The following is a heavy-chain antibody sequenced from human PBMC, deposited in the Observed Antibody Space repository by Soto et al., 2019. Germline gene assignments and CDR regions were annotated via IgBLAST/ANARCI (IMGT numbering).Heavy chain of an antibody. CDR3: ARDHYYDSSGGDDAFDI. Sequence: QVQLQESGPGLVKPSQTLSLTCTVSGGSISSGGYYWSWIRQHPGKGLEWIGYIYYSGSTYYNPSLKSRVTISVDTSKNQFSLKLSSVTAADTAVYYCARDHYYDSSGGDDAFDIWGQGTMVTVSS. J-gene: IGHJ3*02. D-gene: IGHD3-22*01. V-gene: IGHV4-31*03. CDR1: GGSISSGGYY. CDR2: IYYSGST.